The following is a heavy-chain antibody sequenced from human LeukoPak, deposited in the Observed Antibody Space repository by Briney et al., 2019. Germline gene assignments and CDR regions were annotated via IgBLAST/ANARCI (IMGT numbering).Heavy chain of an antibody. CDR2: IYHSGST. V-gene: IGHV4-38-2*01. D-gene: IGHD1-1*01. CDR1: GYSIRSNYY. J-gene: IGHJ4*02. Sequence: SKTLSLTCDVSGYSIRSNYYWGWIRQPPGKGLEWIGSIYHSGSTYYNPSLKSRVTISVDTSKNQFSLKLSSVTAADTAVYYCARNVSHPFDYWGQGTLVTVSS. CDR3: ARNVSHPFDY.